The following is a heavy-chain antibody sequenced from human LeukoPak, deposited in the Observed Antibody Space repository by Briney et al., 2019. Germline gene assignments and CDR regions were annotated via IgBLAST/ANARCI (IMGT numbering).Heavy chain of an antibody. D-gene: IGHD3-10*01. V-gene: IGHV3-23*01. CDR2: IRGVGGNT. CDR3: AKDENGSGSRAFNNWFDA. J-gene: IGHJ5*02. Sequence: RGSLRLSCAASGFTFSNSAMRWVRQAPGKGREWVSTIRGVGGNTYYADSVKGPCTIYRDNHNVTQYLQMNSLRAEDTAVYYCAKDENGSGSRAFNNWFDAWGQRTLVTVS. CDR1: GFTFSNSA.